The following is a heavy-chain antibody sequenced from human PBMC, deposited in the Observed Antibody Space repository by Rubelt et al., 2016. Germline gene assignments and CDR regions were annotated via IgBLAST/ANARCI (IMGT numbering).Heavy chain of an antibody. CDR1: GYSFKRYA. CDR2: ISTYNGDT. V-gene: IGHV1-18*01. CDR3: ARNLIMITFGGVIVPPDY. D-gene: IGHD3-16*02. Sequence: QVQLVQSGAEVKEPGASIKVSCKTSGYSFKRYAISWVRQAPGQGLEWMGWISTYNGDTHYAQKLQGRVTMTTDTSTSTAYMELRSLRSDDTAVYYCARNLIMITFGGVIVPPDYWGQGTLVTVSS. J-gene: IGHJ4*02.